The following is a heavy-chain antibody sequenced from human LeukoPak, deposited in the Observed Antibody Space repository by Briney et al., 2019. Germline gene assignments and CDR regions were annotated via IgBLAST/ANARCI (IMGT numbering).Heavy chain of an antibody. CDR2: INHSGGT. CDR1: GGSFSGYY. J-gene: IGHJ4*02. Sequence: SETLSLTCAVYGGSFSGYYWSWIRQPPGKGLEWIGEINHSGGTNYNPSLKSRVTISVDTSKNQFSLKLSSVTAADTAVYYCATCRGFIDYWGQGTLVTVSS. CDR3: ATCRGFIDY. V-gene: IGHV4-34*01.